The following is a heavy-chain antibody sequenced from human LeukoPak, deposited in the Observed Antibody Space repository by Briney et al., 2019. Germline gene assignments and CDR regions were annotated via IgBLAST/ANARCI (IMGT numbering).Heavy chain of an antibody. J-gene: IGHJ3*02. CDR1: GFTFSSYG. D-gene: IGHD1-26*01. CDR3: CERGSGSYYAFDI. V-gene: IGHV3-30*02. CDR2: IRYDGSNK. Sequence: PGGSLRLSCAASGFTFSSYGMHWVRQAPGKGLEWVAFIRYDGSNKYYADSVKGRFTISRDNSKNTLYLQMNSLRAEDTAVYYCCERGSGSYYAFDIWGQGTMVTVSS.